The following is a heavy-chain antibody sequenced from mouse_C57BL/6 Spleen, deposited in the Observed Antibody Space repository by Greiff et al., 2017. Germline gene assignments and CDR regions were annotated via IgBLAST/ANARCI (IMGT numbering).Heavy chain of an antibody. Sequence: QVQLQQPGAELVMPGASVKLSCKASGYTFTSYWMHWVKQRPGQGLEWIGEIDPSDSYTNYNQKFKGKSTLTVDKSSSTAYMQLSSLTSEDSAVYYCASKVYDGYPLGYFDVWGTGTTVTVSS. CDR1: GYTFTSYW. V-gene: IGHV1-69*01. D-gene: IGHD2-3*01. J-gene: IGHJ1*03. CDR3: ASKVYDGYPLGYFDV. CDR2: IDPSDSYT.